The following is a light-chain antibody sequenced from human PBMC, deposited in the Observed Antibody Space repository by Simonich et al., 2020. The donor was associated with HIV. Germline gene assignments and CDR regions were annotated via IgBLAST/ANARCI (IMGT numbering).Light chain of an antibody. V-gene: IGKV3-15*01. Sequence: EIVLTQSPATLSVSPGERATLSCRSNQTVSSNLAWSQQKPGPAPRLLVYAASTRATGIPARFSGSGSGTELTLTISSLQSEDFAVYYCQQYNSWPTFGGGTKVEIK. CDR2: AAS. J-gene: IGKJ4*01. CDR1: QTVSSN. CDR3: QQYNSWPT.